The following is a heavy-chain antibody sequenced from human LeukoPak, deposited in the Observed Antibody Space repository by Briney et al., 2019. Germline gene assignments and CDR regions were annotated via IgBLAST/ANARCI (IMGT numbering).Heavy chain of an antibody. Sequence: ASVTVSFKASGYTFTNYGISWLRQAPGQGPEWMGWISAYSGHTNYVQKLQGRVTMTTDTSTSTAYMELRSLRSDDMAVYYCARDNHSGSWSWFDPWGQGTLVSVSS. CDR1: GYTFTNYG. V-gene: IGHV1-18*03. J-gene: IGHJ5*02. CDR3: ARDNHSGSWSWFDP. D-gene: IGHD6-13*01. CDR2: ISAYSGHT.